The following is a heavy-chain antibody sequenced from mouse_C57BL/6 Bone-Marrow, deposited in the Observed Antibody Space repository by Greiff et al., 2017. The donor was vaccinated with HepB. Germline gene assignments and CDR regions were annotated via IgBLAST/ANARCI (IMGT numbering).Heavy chain of an antibody. Sequence: EVKLVESGGDLVKPGGSLKLSCAASGFTFSSYGMSWVRQTPDKRLEWVATISSGGSYTYYPDSVKGRFTISRDNAKNTLYLQMSSLKSEDTAMYYCARRGWGYYFDYWGQGTTLTVSS. V-gene: IGHV5-6*02. D-gene: IGHD3-3*01. CDR1: GFTFSSYG. J-gene: IGHJ2*01. CDR2: ISSGGSYT. CDR3: ARRGWGYYFDY.